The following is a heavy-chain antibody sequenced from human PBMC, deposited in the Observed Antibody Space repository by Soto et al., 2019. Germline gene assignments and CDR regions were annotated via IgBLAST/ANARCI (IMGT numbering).Heavy chain of an antibody. D-gene: IGHD3-10*01. V-gene: IGHV1-69*02. CDR2: IIPILGIA. CDR1: GGTFRSYT. J-gene: IGHJ5*02. CDR3: ASVWLGEFWFDP. Sequence: SVKVSCKASGGTFRSYTISWVRQAPGQGLEWMGRIIPILGIANYAQKFQGRVTITADKSTSTAYMELSSLRSEDTAVYYCASVWLGEFWFDPWGQGTLVTVSS.